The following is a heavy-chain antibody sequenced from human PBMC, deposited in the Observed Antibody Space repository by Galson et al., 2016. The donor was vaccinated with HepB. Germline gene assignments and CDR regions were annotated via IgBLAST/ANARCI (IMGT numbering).Heavy chain of an antibody. CDR3: ARWSAAGTRD. J-gene: IGHJ4*02. CDR1: NGSISSRSYC. V-gene: IGHV4-39*07. D-gene: IGHD6-13*01. Sequence: EPLSLTCTVSNGSISSRSYCWGWIRQPPGKWLEWIGSIYFSGSTYYNPSLKSRVTISVDTSKNQFSLNLSSVTAADTAVYYCARWSAAGTRDWGQGTLVTVSS. CDR2: IYFSGST.